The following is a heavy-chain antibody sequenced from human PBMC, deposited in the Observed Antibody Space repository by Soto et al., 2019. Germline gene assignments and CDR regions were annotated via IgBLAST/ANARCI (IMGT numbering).Heavy chain of an antibody. V-gene: IGHV3-23*01. CDR3: AKNGDFWSWGMDV. CDR2: ISNSGDGT. J-gene: IGHJ6*02. D-gene: IGHD3-3*01. Sequence: WWSLRLSCSASVFTFSTYAMTWFRQAPGKGLEWVSLISNSGDGTYYADSVKGRFTISRDNSQRTLNLQMNSLRAEDTAVYYCAKNGDFWSWGMDVWGQGTTVTVSS. CDR1: VFTFSTYA.